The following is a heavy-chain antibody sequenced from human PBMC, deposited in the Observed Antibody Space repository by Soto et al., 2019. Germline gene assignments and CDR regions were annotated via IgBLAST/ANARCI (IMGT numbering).Heavy chain of an antibody. CDR1: GFTFSSYW. D-gene: IGHD3-3*02. CDR3: ARDQRSIRDGVDA. V-gene: IGHV3-74*01. CDR2: INSDGSST. Sequence: EVQLVESGGDLVQPGGSLRLSCAASGFTFSSYWMHWVRQGPGKGLVWVSRINSDGSSTTYAASVKGRFTISRDNAENTLYLQMNSLRAEDTAVYYCARDQRSIRDGVDAWGLGTTVTVSS. J-gene: IGHJ6*02.